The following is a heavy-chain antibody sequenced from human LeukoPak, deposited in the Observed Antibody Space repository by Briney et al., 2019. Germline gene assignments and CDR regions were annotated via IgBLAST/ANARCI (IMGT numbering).Heavy chain of an antibody. CDR3: ARQTRDGSGSRGYSFDF. Sequence: HGEPLKISGQGSGSLFTHNWIAWVGQLPGKGLGWMGIIYPVDSNTRSSPSFEGQVTISVDKSISTAYLQWSSRKASDTAMYYCARQTRDGSGSRGYSFDFWGQGTLVTVSS. V-gene: IGHV5-51*01. D-gene: IGHD3-10*01. CDR1: GSLFTHNW. J-gene: IGHJ4*02. CDR2: IYPVDSNT.